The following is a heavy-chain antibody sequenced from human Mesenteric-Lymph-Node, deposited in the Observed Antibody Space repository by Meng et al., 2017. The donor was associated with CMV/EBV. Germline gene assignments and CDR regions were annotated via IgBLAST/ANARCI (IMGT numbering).Heavy chain of an antibody. D-gene: IGHD3-3*01. V-gene: IGHV3-48*04. Sequence: GESLKISCAASGFTFTTYTMNWVRQAPGKGLGWVSYISSSGSTIYYADSVKGRFTISRDNAKNSLYLQMNSLRAEDTAVYYCARREWRGRVGSFDYWGQGTLVTVSS. CDR3: ARREWRGRVGSFDY. CDR2: ISSSGSTI. CDR1: GFTFTTYT. J-gene: IGHJ4*02.